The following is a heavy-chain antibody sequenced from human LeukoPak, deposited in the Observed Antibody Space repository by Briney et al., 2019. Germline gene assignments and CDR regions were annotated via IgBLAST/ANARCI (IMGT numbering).Heavy chain of an antibody. J-gene: IGHJ3*02. CDR1: GGSISSYY. Sequence: SETLSLTCTVSGGSISSYYWSWIRQPPGKGLEWIGYIYYSGSTNYNPSLKSRVTISVDTSKNQFSLKLSSVTAADTAVYYCAREWHYGSGSYRRDAFDIWGQGSMVTVSS. CDR2: IYYSGST. D-gene: IGHD3-10*01. V-gene: IGHV4-59*12. CDR3: AREWHYGSGSYRRDAFDI.